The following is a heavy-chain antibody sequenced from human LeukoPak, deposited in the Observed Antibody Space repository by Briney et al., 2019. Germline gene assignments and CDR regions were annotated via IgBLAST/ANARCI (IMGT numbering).Heavy chain of an antibody. Sequence: PGESLRLSCAFTFTTYWLGWVRQAPGKGLEWVSYISSSGSTIYYADSVKGRFTISRDNAKNSLYLQMNSLRAEDTAVYYCAELGITMIGGVWGKGTTVTISS. CDR2: ISSSGSTI. J-gene: IGHJ6*04. V-gene: IGHV3-48*04. D-gene: IGHD3-10*02. CDR3: AELGITMIGGV. CDR1: TFTTYW.